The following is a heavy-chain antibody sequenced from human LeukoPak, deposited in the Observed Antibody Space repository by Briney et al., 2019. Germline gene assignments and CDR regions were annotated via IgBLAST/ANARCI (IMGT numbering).Heavy chain of an antibody. D-gene: IGHD3-10*01. CDR2: INHSGST. Sequence: PSETLSLTCAVYGGSFSGYYWSWIRQPPGKGLEWIGEINHSGSTNYNPSLKSRVTISVDTSKNQFSLKLSSVTAADTAVYYCARGGGGLLWFGPFDYWGQGTLVTVSS. J-gene: IGHJ4*02. V-gene: IGHV4-34*01. CDR1: GGSFSGYY. CDR3: ARGGGGLLWFGPFDY.